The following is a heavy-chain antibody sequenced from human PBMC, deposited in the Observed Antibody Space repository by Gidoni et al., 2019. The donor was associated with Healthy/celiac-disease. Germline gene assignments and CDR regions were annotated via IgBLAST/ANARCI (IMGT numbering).Heavy chain of an antibody. CDR3: AKELFGGEAFDI. CDR1: GFPFSSYA. J-gene: IGHJ3*02. V-gene: IGHV3-23*01. D-gene: IGHD3-10*02. CDR2: ISGSGGST. Sequence: EVQLLESGGGLVQPGGSLRLSCAASGFPFSSYAMRWVRQAPGKGLAWVSAISGSGGSTYYADSVKGRFTISRDNSKNTLYLQMNSLRAEDTAVYYCAKELFGGEAFDIWGQGTMVTVSS.